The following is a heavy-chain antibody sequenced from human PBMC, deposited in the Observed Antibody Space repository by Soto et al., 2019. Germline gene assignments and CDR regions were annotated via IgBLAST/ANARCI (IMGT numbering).Heavy chain of an antibody. CDR3: ARDNSYYDSSASHAFDY. Sequence: QVQLQESGPGLVKPSQTLSLTCTVSGGSISSGDYYWSWIRQPPGKGLEWIGYIYYSGSTYYNPSLKSRVTISVDTSKNQFSLKLSSVTAADTAVYYCARDNSYYDSSASHAFDYWGQGTLVTVSS. CDR2: IYYSGST. J-gene: IGHJ4*02. V-gene: IGHV4-30-4*01. CDR1: GGSISSGDYY. D-gene: IGHD3-22*01.